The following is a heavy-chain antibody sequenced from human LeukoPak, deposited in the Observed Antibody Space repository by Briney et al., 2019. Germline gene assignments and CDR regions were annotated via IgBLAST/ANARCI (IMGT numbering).Heavy chain of an antibody. Sequence: GGSLRLSCAASGFTFSTFWMSWVRQAPGKGLEWVANIQQDGSEKYYVDSVKDRFTISRDNAKNSLYLQMNSLRAEDTAVYYCAREDSSGSGEDYWGQGTLVTVSS. V-gene: IGHV3-7*01. J-gene: IGHJ4*02. CDR3: AREDSSGSGEDY. CDR2: IQQDGSEK. CDR1: GFTFSTFW. D-gene: IGHD3-22*01.